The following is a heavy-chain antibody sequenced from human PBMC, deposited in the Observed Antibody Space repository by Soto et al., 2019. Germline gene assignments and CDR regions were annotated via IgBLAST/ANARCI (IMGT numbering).Heavy chain of an antibody. CDR3: ARDTSTRSDY. CDR1: GYTFTSYG. V-gene: IGHV1-18*01. CDR2: ISAYNGNT. J-gene: IGHJ4*02. D-gene: IGHD5-12*01. Sequence: QVQLVQSGAEVKKPGASVKVSCKASGYTFTSYGISWVRPAPGQGLEWMGWISAYNGNTNYAQKLQGRVAMTTATTTSTASMEVRSLPSDDAAAYYWARDTSTRSDYWGQGALGT.